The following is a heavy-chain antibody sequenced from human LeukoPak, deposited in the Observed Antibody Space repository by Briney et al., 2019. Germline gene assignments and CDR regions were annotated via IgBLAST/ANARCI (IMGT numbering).Heavy chain of an antibody. Sequence: SETLSLTCTVSGGSISSSSYYWGWIRQPPGKGLERIGSIYYSGGTYYNPSLKSRVTISVDTSKNQSSLKLSSVTAADTAVYYCARSPDSSVGLFDPWGQGTLVTVSS. CDR2: IYYSGGT. J-gene: IGHJ5*02. CDR1: GGSISSSSYY. V-gene: IGHV4-39*01. CDR3: ARSPDSSVGLFDP. D-gene: IGHD6-25*01.